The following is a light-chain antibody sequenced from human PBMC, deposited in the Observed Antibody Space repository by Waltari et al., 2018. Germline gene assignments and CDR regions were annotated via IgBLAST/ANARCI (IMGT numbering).Light chain of an antibody. V-gene: IGLV2-14*03. CDR2: DVS. Sequence: WYQPHPGKAPKLMIYDVSNRPSGVSNRFSGSKSGNTASLTISGLQAEDEADYYCSSYTSNSLRVFGGGTKLTVL. CDR3: SSYTSNSLRV. J-gene: IGLJ2*01.